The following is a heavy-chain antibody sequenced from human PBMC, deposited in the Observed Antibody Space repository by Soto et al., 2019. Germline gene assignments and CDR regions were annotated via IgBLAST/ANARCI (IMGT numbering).Heavy chain of an antibody. CDR3: ARVWGYSYGLASDI. J-gene: IGHJ3*02. D-gene: IGHD5-18*01. CDR2: IYHSGST. CDR1: GGSISSSNW. Sequence: LSLTCAVSGGSISSSNWWSWVRQPPGKGLEWIGEIYHSGSTYYNPSLKSRVTISVDRSKSQFSLKLSSVTAADTAVYYCARVWGYSYGLASDIWGQGTMVTVSS. V-gene: IGHV4-4*02.